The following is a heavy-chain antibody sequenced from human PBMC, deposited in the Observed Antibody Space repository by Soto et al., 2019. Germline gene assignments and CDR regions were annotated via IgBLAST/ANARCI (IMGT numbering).Heavy chain of an antibody. J-gene: IGHJ4*02. CDR2: LYYSGKT. V-gene: IGHV4-4*02. CDR3: ARGASNWPLDD. D-gene: IGHD6-13*01. Sequence: QVQLQESGPGLVKPSGTLSLTCAVSGGSISSDNWWSWVRQPPGKGLEWIGELYYSGKTTYNPSLESRVAISVEKSQNQFSLKLSSVTAADTAVYYCARGASNWPLDDWGQGTLVTVAS. CDR1: GGSISSDNW.